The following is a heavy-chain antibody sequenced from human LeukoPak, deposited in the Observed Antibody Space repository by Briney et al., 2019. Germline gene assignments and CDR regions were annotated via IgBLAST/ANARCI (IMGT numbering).Heavy chain of an antibody. CDR3: VRSSTYHLFDD. CDR2: IYYSGST. V-gene: IGHV4-59*08. CDR1: GVSISSYY. Sequence: SETLSLTCTVSGVSISSYYWSWIRQPPGKGLEWIGYIYYSGSTNYNPSLKSRVTISVDTSKNQFSLKLSSVTAADTAVYYCVRSSTYHLFDDWGQGTLVTVSS. J-gene: IGHJ4*02. D-gene: IGHD2-15*01.